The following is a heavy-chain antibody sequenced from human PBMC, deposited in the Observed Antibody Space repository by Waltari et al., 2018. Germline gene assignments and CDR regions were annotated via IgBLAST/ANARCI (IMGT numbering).Heavy chain of an antibody. V-gene: IGHV4-61*02. CDR3: AREGDYYDSSGYFGFDY. D-gene: IGHD3-22*01. CDR2: IYTSGST. CDR1: GGSIRRGSYY. J-gene: IGHJ4*02. Sequence: QVQLQESGPGLVKPSQTLSLTCPVSGGSIRRGSYYWSWLRPPAGKGLEWSGRIYTSGSTNYNPSLKSRVTISVDTSKNQFSLKLSSVTAADTAVYYCAREGDYYDSSGYFGFDYWGQGTLVTVSS.